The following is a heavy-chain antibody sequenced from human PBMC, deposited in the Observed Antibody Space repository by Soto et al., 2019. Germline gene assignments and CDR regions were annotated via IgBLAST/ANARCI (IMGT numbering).Heavy chain of an antibody. J-gene: IGHJ6*02. CDR3: ATATIPHYYYYGMDV. CDR1: GYKITFYW. V-gene: IGHV5-51*01. CDR2: ISPGDSDT. Sequence: AGESLKISCKVSGYKITFYWIGWVRQMPGKGLEWMGIISPGDSDTRYSPSFQGQVTISADMSTSTAFLQFNDLKASDTAFYYCATATIPHYYYYGMDVCGQVPTVTACS. D-gene: IGHD3-16*01.